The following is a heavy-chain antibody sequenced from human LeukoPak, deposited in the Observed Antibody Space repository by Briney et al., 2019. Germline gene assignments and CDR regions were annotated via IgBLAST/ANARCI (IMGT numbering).Heavy chain of an antibody. CDR2: ISYDGSNK. D-gene: IGHD2-2*01. Sequence: GRSLRLSCAASGFTFSSYAMHWVRQAPGKGLEWVAVISYDGSNKYYADSVKGRLTISRDNSKNTLYLQMNSLRAEDTAVYYCARAGPVVPAARNYYYYGMDVWGQGTTVTVSS. CDR3: ARAGPVVPAARNYYYYGMDV. J-gene: IGHJ6*02. V-gene: IGHV3-30-3*01. CDR1: GFTFSSYA.